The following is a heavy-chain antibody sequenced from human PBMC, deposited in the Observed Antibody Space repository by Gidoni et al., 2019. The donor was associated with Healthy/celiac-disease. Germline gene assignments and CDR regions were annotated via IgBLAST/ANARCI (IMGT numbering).Heavy chain of an antibody. Sequence: QVPLVESGGGVVQPWRSLRLSCAASGFTFSSYGMHWVRQAPGKGLEWVAVIWYDGSNKDYAESVKGRFTISRENSKNTLYLQMNSLRAEDTAVYYCARDMGRAILGGMDVWGQGTTVTVSS. CDR2: IWYDGSNK. CDR1: GFTFSSYG. J-gene: IGHJ6*02. CDR3: ARDMGRAILGGMDV. D-gene: IGHD2-15*01. V-gene: IGHV3-33*01.